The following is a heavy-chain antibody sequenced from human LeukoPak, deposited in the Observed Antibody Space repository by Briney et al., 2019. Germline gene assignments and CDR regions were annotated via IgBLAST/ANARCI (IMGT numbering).Heavy chain of an antibody. CDR3: ARDRLTYCSSTSCYSRIRWFDP. Sequence: ASLKVSCKAAGGTFSSYAISWVRQAPGHGLEWMGRIIPIFVTADYAQKFQGRVTITTDESTSTAYMELSSLRSEDTAVYYCARDRLTYCSSTSCYSRIRWFDPWGQGTLVTVSS. CDR1: GGTFSSYA. V-gene: IGHV1-69*05. J-gene: IGHJ5*02. CDR2: IIPIFVTA. D-gene: IGHD2-2*01.